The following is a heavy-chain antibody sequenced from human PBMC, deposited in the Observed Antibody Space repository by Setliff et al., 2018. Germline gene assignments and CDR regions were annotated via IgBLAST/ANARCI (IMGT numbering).Heavy chain of an antibody. CDR1: GVSISSSDYY. Sequence: SETLSLTCSVSGVSISSSDYYWGWIRQSPGKGLEWIGSVYYTGSTYYNPSLKSRVTLSDDTSKDQFSLTLSSVTAADTAVYYCAKVNTTLVSSYWYFDLWGRGTLVTVTS. CDR3: AKVNTTLVSSYWYFDL. D-gene: IGHD1-26*01. V-gene: IGHV4-39*07. CDR2: VYYTGST. J-gene: IGHJ2*01.